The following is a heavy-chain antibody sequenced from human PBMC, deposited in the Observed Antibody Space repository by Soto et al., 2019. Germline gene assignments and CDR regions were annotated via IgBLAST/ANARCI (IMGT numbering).Heavy chain of an antibody. V-gene: IGHV3-23*01. J-gene: IGHJ4*02. CDR2: IGRGGDR. D-gene: IGHD7-27*01. CDR3: RKGGWGSVCDF. Sequence: WGSQRLRCRASWFNLSNTAMSRVGQAQGKGLEWVSGIGRGGDRHYADSVRGRSTISRENYKNTVYLQMNSLRADVTVLYFWRKGGWGSVCDFWGQGTLVTVSS. CDR1: WFNLSNTA.